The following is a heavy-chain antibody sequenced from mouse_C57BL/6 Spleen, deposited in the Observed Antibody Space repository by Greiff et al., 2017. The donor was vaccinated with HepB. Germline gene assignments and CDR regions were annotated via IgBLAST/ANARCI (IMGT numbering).Heavy chain of an antibody. J-gene: IGHJ4*01. V-gene: IGHV14-2*01. Sequence: VQLQQSGAELVKPGASVKLSCTASGFNIKDYYMHWVKQRTEQGLEWIGRIDPEDGETKYAPKFQGKSTITADTSSNTAYLQLSSLTSEDTAVYYCASPLLWLRRDDAMDYWGQGTSVTVSS. CDR2: IDPEDGET. D-gene: IGHD2-2*01. CDR3: ASPLLWLRRDDAMDY. CDR1: GFNIKDYY.